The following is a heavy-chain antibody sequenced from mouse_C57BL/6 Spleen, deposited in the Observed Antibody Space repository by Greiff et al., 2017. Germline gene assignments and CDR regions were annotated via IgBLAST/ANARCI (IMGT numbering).Heavy chain of an antibody. CDR3: ARETGNYYAMDY. D-gene: IGHD4-1*01. J-gene: IGHJ4*01. Sequence: QVQLKQPGAELVKPGASVKLSCKASGYTFTSYWMHWVKQRPGQGLEWIGMIHPNSGSTNYNEKFKSKATLTVDKSSSTAYMQLSSLTSEDSAVYYCARETGNYYAMDYWGQGTSVTVSS. V-gene: IGHV1-64*01. CDR1: GYTFTSYW. CDR2: IHPNSGST.